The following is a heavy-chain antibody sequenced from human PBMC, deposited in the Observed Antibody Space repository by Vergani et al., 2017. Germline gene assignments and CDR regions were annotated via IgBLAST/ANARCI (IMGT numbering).Heavy chain of an antibody. CDR1: VGSLSSNNHY. V-gene: IGHV4-39*01. J-gene: IGHJ6*03. Sequence: LQLQESGPGLVKPSETLSLTCSVSVGSLSSNNHYWGWIRHPPGKGLEWIGITNYIGPTYYNPSLKSRVTISVDTSKNQLSLKLSSVTAADTAVYYCARPLQYRGDYYYMDVWGKGTTVTVSS. CDR2: TNYIGPT. CDR3: ARPLQYRGDYYYMDV. D-gene: IGHD5-18*01.